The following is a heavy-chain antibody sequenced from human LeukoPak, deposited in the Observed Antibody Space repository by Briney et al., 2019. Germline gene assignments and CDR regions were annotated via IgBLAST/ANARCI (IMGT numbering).Heavy chain of an antibody. CDR1: GYKFTTYW. D-gene: IGHD3-22*01. V-gene: IGHV5-51*01. J-gene: IGHJ6*03. CDR2: IYPGDSDT. CDR3: ARHDSPPGWDYYYFMDV. Sequence: LGESLKISCKGSGYKFTTYWIGWVRQMPGKGLEWMGIIYPGDSDTRYSPSFQGQITISADKSTSTAYLQWSSLKASDTAMYYCARHDSPPGWDYYYFMDVWGKGTTVTVSS.